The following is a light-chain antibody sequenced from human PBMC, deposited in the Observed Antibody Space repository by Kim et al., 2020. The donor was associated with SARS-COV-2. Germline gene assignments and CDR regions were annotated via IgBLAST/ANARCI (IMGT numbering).Light chain of an antibody. CDR2: GAS. CDR3: QQLGT. J-gene: IGKJ2*01. Sequence: GTLSVSPGERATLSCRASQSVSSSYLAGYQQKPGQAPRLLIYGASSRATGIPDRFSGSGSGTDFTLTISRLEPEDFAVYYCQQLGTFGQGTKLEI. V-gene: IGKV3-20*01. CDR1: QSVSSSY.